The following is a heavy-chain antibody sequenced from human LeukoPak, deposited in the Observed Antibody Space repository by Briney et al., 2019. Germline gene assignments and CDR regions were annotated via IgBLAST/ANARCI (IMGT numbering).Heavy chain of an antibody. CDR3: ARGLLRYSDY. D-gene: IGHD3-9*01. CDR1: GFTFSGYT. Sequence: GGSLRLSCAASGFTFSGYTMTWVRQAPGKGLDWISCITSSGTIYYADSVKGRLTVSRDNAKKLLYLQVNSLRDEDTAVYYCARGLLRYSDYWGRGTLVTVSS. J-gene: IGHJ4*02. CDR2: ITSSGTI. V-gene: IGHV3-48*02.